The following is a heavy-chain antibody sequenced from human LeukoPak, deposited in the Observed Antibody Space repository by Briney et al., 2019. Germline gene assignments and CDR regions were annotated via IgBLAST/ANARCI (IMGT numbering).Heavy chain of an antibody. Sequence: GGSLRLSCAASGFTFNSYSMNWVRQAPGKGLEWVSFISSSSSYIYYADSVKGRFTISRDNAKNSLYLQMNSLRVEDTALYYCARDYKYAFDNWGQGTLVTVSS. CDR1: GFTFNSYS. D-gene: IGHD5-24*01. CDR2: ISSSSSYI. CDR3: ARDYKYAFDN. V-gene: IGHV3-21*01. J-gene: IGHJ4*02.